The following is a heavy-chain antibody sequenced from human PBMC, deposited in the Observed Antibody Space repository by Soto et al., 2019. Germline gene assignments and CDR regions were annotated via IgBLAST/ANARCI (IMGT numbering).Heavy chain of an antibody. V-gene: IGHV3-23*01. CDR3: AKDNVGGSSDAFDI. CDR2: ISGSGGST. Sequence: GGSLRLSCAASGFTFSSYAMSWVRQAPGKGLEWVSAISGSGGSTYYVDSVKGRFTISIDKFKNTLYLQIKSLRAEDTVVYYCAKDNVGGSSDAFDIWGQGTMVTVSS. J-gene: IGHJ3*02. D-gene: IGHD2-15*01. CDR1: GFTFSSYA.